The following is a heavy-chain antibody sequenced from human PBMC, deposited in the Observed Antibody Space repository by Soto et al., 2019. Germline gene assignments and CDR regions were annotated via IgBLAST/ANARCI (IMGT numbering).Heavy chain of an antibody. CDR3: ARRGTTVMTWTY. V-gene: IGHV1-8*01. J-gene: IGHJ4*02. D-gene: IGHD4-17*01. CDR1: GYTFANYD. Sequence: QAQLVQSGAEVKKPGASVRVSCKASGYTFANYDINWLRQAAGQGLEWVGWMNPTSGNTGYAQKFQGRVTMTRNNSISTAYMELTSLRSEDTATYYCARRGTTVMTWTYWGQGTLVTVSS. CDR2: MNPTSGNT.